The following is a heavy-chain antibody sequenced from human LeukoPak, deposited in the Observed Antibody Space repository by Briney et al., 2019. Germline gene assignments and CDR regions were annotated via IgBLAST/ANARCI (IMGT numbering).Heavy chain of an antibody. CDR1: GFTFSNFG. CDR2: MKQDGSEK. D-gene: IGHD3-10*01. V-gene: IGHV3-7*01. Sequence: GGSLRLSCAASGFTFSNFGMSRVRQAPGKGLEWVANMKQDGSEKYYVDSVKGRFTISRDNAKNSLYLQMNSLGAEDTAVYYCARDQEYYGSGSSTGGIDYWGQGTLVTVSS. J-gene: IGHJ4*02. CDR3: ARDQEYYGSGSSTGGIDY.